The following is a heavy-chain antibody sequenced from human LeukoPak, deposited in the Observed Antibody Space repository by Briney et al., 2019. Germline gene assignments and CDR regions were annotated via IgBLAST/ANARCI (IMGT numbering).Heavy chain of an antibody. CDR2: INHSGST. V-gene: IGHV4-34*01. CDR3: ARVGAYYYDSSGYQY. J-gene: IGHJ4*02. D-gene: IGHD3-22*01. CDR1: GGSFSCYY. Sequence: SETLSLTCAVYGGSFSCYYWSWIRQPPGKGLEWIGEINHSGSTNYNPSLKSRVTISVDTSKNQFSLKLSSVTAADTAVYYCARVGAYYYDSSGYQYWGQGTLVTVSS.